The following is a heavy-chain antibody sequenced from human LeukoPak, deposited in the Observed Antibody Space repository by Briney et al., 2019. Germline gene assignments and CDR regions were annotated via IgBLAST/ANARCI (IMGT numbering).Heavy chain of an antibody. Sequence: SETLSLTCTVSGGSISSSSYYWGWIRQPPGKGLEWIGSIYYSGSTYYNPSLKSRVTISVDTSKNQFSLKLSSVTAADTAVYYCARDRRRYCTNGVCYVGFDYWGQGTLVTVSS. V-gene: IGHV4-39*07. CDR1: GGSISSSSYY. CDR2: IYYSGST. J-gene: IGHJ4*02. D-gene: IGHD2-8*01. CDR3: ARDRRRYCTNGVCYVGFDY.